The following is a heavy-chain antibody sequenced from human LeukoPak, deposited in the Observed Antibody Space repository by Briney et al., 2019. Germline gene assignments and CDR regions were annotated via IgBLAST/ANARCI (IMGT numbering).Heavy chain of an antibody. D-gene: IGHD2-15*01. CDR3: ARGPFDPISWDMGFDY. CDR2: IDYRGST. J-gene: IGHJ4*02. V-gene: IGHV4-39*07. Sequence: PSESLSLTCTVSGDSSTNSIYYWGWIRQPPGKGLEWIGSIDYRGSTYYNPSLKSRATISIDTSKNQFSLKLSSVTAADTAVYYCARGPFDPISWDMGFDYWGQGTLVTVSS. CDR1: GDSSTNSIYY.